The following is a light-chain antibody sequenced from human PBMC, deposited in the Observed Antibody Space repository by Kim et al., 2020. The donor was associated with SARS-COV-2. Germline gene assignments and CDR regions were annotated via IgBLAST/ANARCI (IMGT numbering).Light chain of an antibody. Sequence: SSELTQDPAVSVALGHTVRITCQGDSLRSYYASWYQQKPGQAPVVVIYGTNNRPSGIPDRFSGSSSGNTASLTITGAQAEDEADYYCNSRDDVFGTGTKVTVL. V-gene: IGLV3-19*01. CDR3: NSRDDV. CDR1: SLRSYY. J-gene: IGLJ1*01. CDR2: GTN.